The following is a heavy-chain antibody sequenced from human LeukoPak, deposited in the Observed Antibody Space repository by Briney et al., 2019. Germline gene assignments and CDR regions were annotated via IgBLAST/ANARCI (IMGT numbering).Heavy chain of an antibody. J-gene: IGHJ6*03. V-gene: IGHV1-69*05. CDR3: AREAVAAAGTYYYYMDV. CDR2: IIPIFGTA. Sequence: ASVKVSCKASGGTFSSYAISWLRQAPGQGLEWMGGIIPIFGTANYAQKFQGRVTITTDESTSTAYMELSSLGSEGTVVYYCAREAVAAAGTYYYYMDVWGKGTTVTVSS. CDR1: GGTFSSYA. D-gene: IGHD6-13*01.